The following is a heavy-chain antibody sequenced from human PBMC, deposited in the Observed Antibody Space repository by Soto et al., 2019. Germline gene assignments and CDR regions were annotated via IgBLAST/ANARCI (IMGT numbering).Heavy chain of an antibody. D-gene: IGHD6-19*01. CDR3: ARESIAVAGTPLGY. CDR1: GYTFTSYG. J-gene: IGHJ4*02. Sequence: ASVKVSCRASGYTFTSYGISWVRQAPGQGLEWMGWISAYNGNTNYAQKLQGRVTMTTDTSTSTAYMELRSLRSDDTAVYYCARESIAVAGTPLGYWGQGALVTVSS. V-gene: IGHV1-18*01. CDR2: ISAYNGNT.